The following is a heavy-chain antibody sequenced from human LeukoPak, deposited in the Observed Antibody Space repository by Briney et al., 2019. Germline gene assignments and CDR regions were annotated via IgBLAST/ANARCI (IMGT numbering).Heavy chain of an antibody. CDR2: IYYSGST. J-gene: IGHJ6*02. Sequence: PSETLSLTCTVPGGSISSYYWSWIRQPPGKGLEWIGYIYYSGSTNYNPSLKSRVTISVDTSKNQFSLKLSSVTAADTAVYYCARHLESFYCSGGSCFGGGYYYYGMDVWGQGTTVTVSS. V-gene: IGHV4-59*08. CDR1: GGSISSYY. CDR3: ARHLESFYCSGGSCFGGGYYYYGMDV. D-gene: IGHD2-15*01.